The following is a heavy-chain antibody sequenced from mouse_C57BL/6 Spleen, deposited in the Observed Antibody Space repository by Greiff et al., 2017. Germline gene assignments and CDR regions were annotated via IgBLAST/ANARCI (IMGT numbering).Heavy chain of an antibody. D-gene: IGHD1-1*01. J-gene: IGHJ3*01. V-gene: IGHV1-22*01. CDR3: ARSCYGRGEAY. CDR1: GYTFTDYN. CDR2: INPNNGGT. Sequence: VQLQQSGPELVKPGASVKMSCTASGYTFTDYNMHWVKQSHGKSLEWIGYINPNNGGTSYNQKFKGKATLTVNKSSSTAYMELRSLTSEDSAVYYCARSCYGRGEAYWGQGTLVTVSA.